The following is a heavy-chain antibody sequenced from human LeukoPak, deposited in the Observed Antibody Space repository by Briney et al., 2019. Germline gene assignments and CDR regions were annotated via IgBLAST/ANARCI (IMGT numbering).Heavy chain of an antibody. Sequence: ASVKVSCKAPGYTFTSYYMHWVRQAPGQGLEWMGIINPSGGSTSYAQKFQGRVTMTRDTSTSTVYMELSSLRSEDTAVYYCAREDRAGDYALNFDYWGQGTLVTVSS. CDR2: INPSGGST. V-gene: IGHV1-46*01. D-gene: IGHD4-17*01. CDR1: GYTFTSYY. CDR3: AREDRAGDYALNFDY. J-gene: IGHJ4*02.